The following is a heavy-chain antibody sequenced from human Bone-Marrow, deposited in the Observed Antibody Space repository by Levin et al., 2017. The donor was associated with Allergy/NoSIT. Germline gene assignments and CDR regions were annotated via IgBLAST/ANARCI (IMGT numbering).Heavy chain of an antibody. CDR3: ASRQQLVTYYFDY. CDR1: GGTFSSYA. J-gene: IGHJ4*02. V-gene: IGHV1-69*13. CDR2: IIPIFGTA. D-gene: IGHD6-13*01. Sequence: SVKVSCKASGGTFSSYAISWVRQAPGQGLEWMGGIIPIFGTANYAQKFQGRVTITADESTSTAYMELSSLRSEDTAVYYCASRQQLVTYYFDYWGQGTLVTVSS.